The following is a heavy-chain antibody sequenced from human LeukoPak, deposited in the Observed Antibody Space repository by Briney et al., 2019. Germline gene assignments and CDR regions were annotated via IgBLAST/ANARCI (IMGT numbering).Heavy chain of an antibody. V-gene: IGHV4-39*07. J-gene: IGHJ5*02. CDR2: IYYSGST. Sequence: SETLSLTCTVSGGSISSSSYYWGWIRQPPGKGLEWIGSIYYSGSTYYNPSLKSRVTISVDTSKNQFSLKLSSVTAADTAVYYCARGVLLWFGESRGIDPWGQGTLVTVSS. CDR1: GGSISSSSYY. CDR3: ARGVLLWFGESRGIDP. D-gene: IGHD3-10*01.